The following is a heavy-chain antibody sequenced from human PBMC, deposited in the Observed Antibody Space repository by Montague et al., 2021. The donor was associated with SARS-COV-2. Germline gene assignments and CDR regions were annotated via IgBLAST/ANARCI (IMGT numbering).Heavy chain of an antibody. CDR2: IYYSGST. V-gene: IGHV4-59*08. Sequence: SETLSLTCTVSGGSISTYYWSWIRQPPGKGLEWIGYIYYSGSTNYNPSLKSRVTISVDTSKNQFSLKLSSVTAADTAAYYCARHGPFVVVTAIHDTSDVWGQGTMVTVSS. J-gene: IGHJ3*01. CDR1: GGSISTYY. D-gene: IGHD2-21*02. CDR3: ARHGPFVVVTAIHDTSDV.